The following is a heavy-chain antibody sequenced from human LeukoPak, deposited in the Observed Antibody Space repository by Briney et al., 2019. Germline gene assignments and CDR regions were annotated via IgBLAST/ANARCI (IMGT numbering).Heavy chain of an antibody. Sequence: ASVKVSCKASGYTFTGYYMHWVRQAPGQGLEWMGWINPNSGGTNYAQKCQGRVTMTRDTSISTAYMELSRLRSDDTAVYYCARDIKLLFDAFDIWGQGTMVTVSS. J-gene: IGHJ3*02. CDR2: INPNSGGT. V-gene: IGHV1-2*02. CDR3: ARDIKLLFDAFDI. D-gene: IGHD2-21*01. CDR1: GYTFTGYY.